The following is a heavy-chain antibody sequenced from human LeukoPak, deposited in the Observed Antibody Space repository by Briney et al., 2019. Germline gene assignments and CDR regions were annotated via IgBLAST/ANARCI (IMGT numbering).Heavy chain of an antibody. D-gene: IGHD6-6*01. CDR1: GFTVSSNY. Sequence: GGSLRLSCAASGFTVSSNYMSWVRQAPGKGLEWVSVIYSGGGTYHTDSVKGRFTTSRDNSKNTLYLQMDSLRAEDTAVYYCAREGYSSSFDHWGQGTLVTVSS. CDR2: IYSGGGT. CDR3: AREGYSSSFDH. V-gene: IGHV3-53*01. J-gene: IGHJ4*02.